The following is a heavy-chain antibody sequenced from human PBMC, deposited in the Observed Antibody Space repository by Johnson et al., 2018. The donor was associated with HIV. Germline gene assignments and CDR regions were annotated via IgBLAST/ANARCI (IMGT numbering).Heavy chain of an antibody. D-gene: IGHD6-6*01. V-gene: IGHV3-7*01. CDR3: ARDRASSPTSDAFEI. Sequence: VHLVESGGGLVQPGGSLRLSCAASGFTFSSYWMSWVRQAPGKGLEWVANIKQDGSEKYYVDSVKGRFTISRDNAKNSLYLQMNSLRAEDTAVYHCARDRASSPTSDAFEIWGQGTMVTVSS. CDR1: GFTFSSYW. CDR2: IKQDGSEK. J-gene: IGHJ3*02.